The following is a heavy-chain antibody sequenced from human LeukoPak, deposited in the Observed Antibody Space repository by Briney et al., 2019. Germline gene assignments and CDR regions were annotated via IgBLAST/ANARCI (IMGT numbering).Heavy chain of an antibody. Sequence: GGSLTLSCAASGFMFSNYNINWVRQAPGKGLEWVSSITSSSSYIYYADSVKGRFTISRDHAKNSLYLQMDSLRAEDTAVYYCARDQAYCGGDCYSPDAFDIWGQGTMVTVSS. CDR3: ARDQAYCGGDCYSPDAFDI. D-gene: IGHD2-21*02. CDR1: GFMFSNYN. V-gene: IGHV3-21*01. J-gene: IGHJ3*02. CDR2: ITSSSSYI.